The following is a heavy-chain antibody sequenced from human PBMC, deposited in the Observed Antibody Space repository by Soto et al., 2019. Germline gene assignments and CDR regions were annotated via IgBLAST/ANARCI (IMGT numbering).Heavy chain of an antibody. D-gene: IGHD3-3*02. CDR2: INAGNGNA. J-gene: IGHJ6*02. CDR1: GYTLTSCA. V-gene: IGHV1-3*01. Sequence: SLKVTCKASGYTLTSCAIHWVRQAPGQRLEWMGRINAGNGNAKYSQKFQGRVTITRDTSASTAYMELSSLRSEDTAVYYCARVAPPNYYYGMDVWGQGTKVTVSS. CDR3: ARVAPPNYYYGMDV.